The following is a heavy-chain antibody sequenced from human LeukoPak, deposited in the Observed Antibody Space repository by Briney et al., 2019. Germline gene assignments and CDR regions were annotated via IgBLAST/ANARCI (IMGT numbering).Heavy chain of an antibody. J-gene: IGHJ3*02. CDR2: INPNSGGT. CDR3: ARVGSSSWSDAFDI. CDR1: AYTFTGYY. Sequence: ASVKVSCKASAYTFTGYYMHWVRQAPGQGLEWMGWINPNSGGTNYAQKFQGRVTMTRGTSISTAYMELSRLRSDDTAVYYCARVGSSSWSDAFDIWGQGTMVTVPS. V-gene: IGHV1-2*02. D-gene: IGHD6-13*01.